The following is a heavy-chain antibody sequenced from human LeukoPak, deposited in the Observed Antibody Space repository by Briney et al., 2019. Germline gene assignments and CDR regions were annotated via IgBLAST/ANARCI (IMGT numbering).Heavy chain of an antibody. V-gene: IGHV1-69*01. Sequence: ASVKVSCKASGGTFSSYAISWVRQAPGQGLEWMGGIIPIFGTANYAQKFQGRVTITADESTSTAYMELSSLRSEDTAVYYCASESRGYYDSSGAFDIWGQGTMVTVSS. CDR1: GGTFSSYA. D-gene: IGHD3-22*01. CDR2: IIPIFGTA. J-gene: IGHJ3*02. CDR3: ASESRGYYDSSGAFDI.